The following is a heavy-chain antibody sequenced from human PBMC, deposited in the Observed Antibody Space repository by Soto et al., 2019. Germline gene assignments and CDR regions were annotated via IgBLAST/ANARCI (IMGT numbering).Heavy chain of an antibody. CDR3: ARALEFRDGNISHLDY. Sequence: SVKVSCKASGGTFRNHVFNWVRQAPGQGLEWMGGIIPIIGTPNYAQKFQGRVTITADASTSTVYLEVRSLRSQDTAVYYCARALEFRDGNISHLDYWGQGALVTAPQ. V-gene: IGHV1-69*13. CDR1: GGTFRNHV. CDR2: IIPIIGTP. D-gene: IGHD3-10*01. J-gene: IGHJ4*02.